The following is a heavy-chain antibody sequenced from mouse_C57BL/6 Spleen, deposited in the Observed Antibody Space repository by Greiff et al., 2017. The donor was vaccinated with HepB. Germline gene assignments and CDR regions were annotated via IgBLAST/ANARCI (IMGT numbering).Heavy chain of an antibody. J-gene: IGHJ4*01. CDR1: GFTFSSYA. V-gene: IGHV5-9-1*02. D-gene: IGHD2-5*01. CDR3: TRNGYSNYYYAMDY. Sequence: EVKLQESGEGLVKPGGSLKLSCAASGFTFSSYAMSWVRQTPEKRLEWVAYISSGGDYIYYADTVKGRFTISRDNARNTLYLQMSSLKSEDTAMYYCTRNGYSNYYYAMDYWGQGTSVTVSS. CDR2: ISSGGDYI.